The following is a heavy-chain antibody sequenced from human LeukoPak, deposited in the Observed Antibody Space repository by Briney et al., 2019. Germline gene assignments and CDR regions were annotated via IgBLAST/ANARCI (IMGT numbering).Heavy chain of an antibody. Sequence: GGSLRLPCAASGFTFSSYAMSCVRQAPGMGLQWVSAIGGSDGNTYYADSVKGRFTISRDNSKNSLYLQINSLRADDTAVYYCAKVQYSDYDMNFDSWGQGTLVTVSS. J-gene: IGHJ4*02. D-gene: IGHD5-12*01. V-gene: IGHV3-23*01. CDR3: AKVQYSDYDMNFDS. CDR2: IGGSDGNT. CDR1: GFTFSSYA.